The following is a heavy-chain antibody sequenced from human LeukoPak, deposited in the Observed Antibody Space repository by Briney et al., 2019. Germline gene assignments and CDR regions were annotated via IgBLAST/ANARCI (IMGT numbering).Heavy chain of an antibody. CDR2: IYNSGAKI. CDR1: GLTFSTYS. CDR3: AKDVAPDSGWNLDY. D-gene: IGHD6-19*01. V-gene: IGHV3-23*01. Sequence: GGSLRLSCAVSGLTFSTYSMTWVRQGPGKGLEWVSSIYNSGAKIFYADSVKGRFTISRDNSKNMLYLQMNSLRVEDTAVYYCAKDVAPDSGWNLDYWGQGTLVTVSS. J-gene: IGHJ4*02.